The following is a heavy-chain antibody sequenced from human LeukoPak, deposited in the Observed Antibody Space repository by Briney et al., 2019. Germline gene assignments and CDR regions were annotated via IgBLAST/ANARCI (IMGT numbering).Heavy chain of an antibody. CDR3: ARALPPPPDYDFWSGFSANYYYYGMDV. J-gene: IGHJ6*02. D-gene: IGHD3-3*01. V-gene: IGHV1-2*02. Sequence: ASGKLTCKASGYTFTGYYMHWVRQPPAQGLEWMGWINPNSGGTNYAQKFQGRVTMTRDTSISTAYMELSRLRSDDTAVYYCARALPPPPDYDFWSGFSANYYYYGMDVWGQGTTVTVSS. CDR1: GYTFTGYY. CDR2: INPNSGGT.